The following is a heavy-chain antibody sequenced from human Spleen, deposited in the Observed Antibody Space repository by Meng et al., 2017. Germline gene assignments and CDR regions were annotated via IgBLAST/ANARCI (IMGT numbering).Heavy chain of an antibody. CDR3: AREPDSSAYYSFFDY. Sequence: LRLSCNVSAGSISSGYYWSWIRQHPGKGLEWIGYMYYSGSSYYNPSLKSRVTMSVDTSKNQFSLKLTSVTAADTAVYYCAREPDSSAYYSFFDYWGQGTLVTVSS. D-gene: IGHD3-22*01. V-gene: IGHV4-31*03. CDR2: MYYSGSS. CDR1: AGSISSGYY. J-gene: IGHJ4*02.